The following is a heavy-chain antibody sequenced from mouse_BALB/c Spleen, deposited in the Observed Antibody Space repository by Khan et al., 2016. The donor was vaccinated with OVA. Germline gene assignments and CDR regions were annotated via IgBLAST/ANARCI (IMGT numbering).Heavy chain of an antibody. CDR2: ISSGSTYT. V-gene: IGHV5-6-4*01. D-gene: IGHD2-1*01. Sequence: EVELVESGGGLVRPGGSLKLSCAASGFSFTSYTMSWVRQTPEKRLEWVATISSGSTYTSSPDSVKGRSTFPRDNAKNTPYIQMSSLKTEDTAMYVCTGDGNYSHWYFDFWGAGTTVTVSA. CDR3: TGDGNYSHWYFDF. CDR1: GFSFTSYT. J-gene: IGHJ1*01.